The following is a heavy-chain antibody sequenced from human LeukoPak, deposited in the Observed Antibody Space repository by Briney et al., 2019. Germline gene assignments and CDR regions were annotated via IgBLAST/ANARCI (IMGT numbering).Heavy chain of an antibody. CDR3: ARGYSYGYDAFDI. CDR2: IWYDGSNK. Sequence: GRSLRLSCAASGFTFSSYGMHWVRQAPGKGLEWVAVIWYDGSNKYYADSVKGRFTISRDNSKNTLYLQMNSLRAEDTAVYYCARGYSYGYDAFDIWGQGTMVTVSS. D-gene: IGHD5-18*01. CDR1: GFTFSSYG. J-gene: IGHJ3*02. V-gene: IGHV3-33*01.